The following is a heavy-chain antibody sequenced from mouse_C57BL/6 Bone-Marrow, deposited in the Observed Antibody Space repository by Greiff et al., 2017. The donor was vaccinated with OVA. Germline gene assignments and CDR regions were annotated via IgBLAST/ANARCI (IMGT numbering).Heavy chain of an antibody. CDR2: IHPSDSDT. V-gene: IGHV1-74*01. Sequence: QVQLKQPGAELVKPGASVRVSCKASVYTFTSYWMHWVKQRPGQGLEWIGRIHPSDSDTNYNQKFKGKATLTVDKSSSTAYMQLSSLTSEDSAVYYCAIYYCGSSYWYFDVWGTGTTATVSS. CDR3: AIYYCGSSYWYFDV. J-gene: IGHJ1*03. CDR1: VYTFTSYW. D-gene: IGHD1-1*01.